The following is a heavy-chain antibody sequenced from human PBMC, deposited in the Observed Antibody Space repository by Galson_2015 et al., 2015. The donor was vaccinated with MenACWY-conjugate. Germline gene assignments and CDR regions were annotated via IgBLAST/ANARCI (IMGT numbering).Heavy chain of an antibody. J-gene: IGHJ5*02. CDR3: ARASYAVDSWFDT. Sequence: LICTVSGASISSSSYYWDWIRQSPGKGLEWIGSIYFSGNSYYNPSLKRRVTLSIDTSRNQFSLKVTSVTAADTAIYFCARASYAVDSWFDTWGQGTLVTVSS. CDR1: GASISSSSYY. CDR2: IYFSGNS. V-gene: IGHV4-39*07. D-gene: IGHD2-2*01.